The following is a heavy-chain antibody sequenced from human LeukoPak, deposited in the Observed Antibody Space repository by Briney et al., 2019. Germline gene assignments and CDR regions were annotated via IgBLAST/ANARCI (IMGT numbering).Heavy chain of an antibody. CDR3: ARDSGTTGEVKFDP. D-gene: IGHD3-10*01. CDR2: IYSTVT. CDR1: GGSISTYY. J-gene: IGHJ5*02. V-gene: IGHV4-4*07. Sequence: PSETLSLTCTASGGSISTYYLSWIRQPAGRGLEWIGRIYSTVTTYNPSLKSRVTMSADTSRNHVSLTLNSVTAADTAVYYCARDSGTTGEVKFDPWGQGTLVTVSS.